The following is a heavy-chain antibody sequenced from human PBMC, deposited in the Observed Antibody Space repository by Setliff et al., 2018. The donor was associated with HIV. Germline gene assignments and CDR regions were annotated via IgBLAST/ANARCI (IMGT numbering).Heavy chain of an antibody. CDR2: VNTNNDKT. CDR3: ARDLYTSGWPNWFDP. Sequence: ASVKVSCKASGYTFTNFGITWVRQVPGQGLEWMGWVNTNNDKTNYAQKFQGRVTMTTDRSTKTAYLDLGSLSPDDTAVYYCARDLYTSGWPNWFDPWGPGTLVTVSS. J-gene: IGHJ5*02. V-gene: IGHV1-18*01. CDR1: GYTFTNFG. D-gene: IGHD6-19*01.